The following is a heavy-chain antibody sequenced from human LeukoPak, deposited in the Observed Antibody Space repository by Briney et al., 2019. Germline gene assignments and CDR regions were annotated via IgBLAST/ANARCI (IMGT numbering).Heavy chain of an antibody. CDR2: INPNSGGT. CDR1: GYTFTGYY. J-gene: IGHJ5*02. Sequence: ASVKVSCKASGYTFTGYYIHWVRQAPGQGLEWMGWINPNSGGTNYAQKFQGRVTMTRDTSISTAYMELSRLRSDDMAVYYCARYHCSSTSCYGNWFDPWGQGTLVTVSS. CDR3: ARYHCSSTSCYGNWFDP. V-gene: IGHV1-2*02. D-gene: IGHD2-2*01.